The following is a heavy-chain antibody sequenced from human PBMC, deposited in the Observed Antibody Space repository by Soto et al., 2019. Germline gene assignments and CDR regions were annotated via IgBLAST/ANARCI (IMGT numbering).Heavy chain of an antibody. CDR1: GGSISSSNW. J-gene: IGHJ5*02. V-gene: IGHV4-4*02. CDR2: IYHSGST. CDR3: ARHIIDIVVVPAAANWFDP. Sequence: SETLSLTCAVSGGSISSSNWWSWVRQPPGKGLEWIGEIYHSGSTNYNPSLKSRVTISVDKSKNQFFLKLSSVTAADTAVYYCARHIIDIVVVPAAANWFDPWGQGTLVTVSS. D-gene: IGHD2-2*01.